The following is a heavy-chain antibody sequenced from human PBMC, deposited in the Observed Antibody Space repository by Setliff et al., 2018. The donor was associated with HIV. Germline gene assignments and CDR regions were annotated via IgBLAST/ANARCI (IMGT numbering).Heavy chain of an antibody. CDR1: GYTFTNYA. J-gene: IGHJ6*03. D-gene: IGHD2-15*01. V-gene: IGHV1-69*13. CDR3: ARGWICRGGSCYPHYYYYMDV. Sequence: SVKVSCKASGYTFTNYAMHWVRQAPGQRLEWMGWIIPRFGTANYAQKFQGRVTITADEPTSTAYMELSSLRSDDTAVYYCARGWICRGGSCYPHYYYYMDVWGKGTTVTV. CDR2: IIPRFGTA.